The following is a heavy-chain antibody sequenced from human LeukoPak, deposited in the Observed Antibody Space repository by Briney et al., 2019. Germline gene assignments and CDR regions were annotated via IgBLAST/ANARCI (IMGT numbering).Heavy chain of an antibody. J-gene: IGHJ1*01. D-gene: IGHD2-21*02. Sequence: GASVKVSCTASGGTFSSYAISWVRQAPGQGLEWMGGIIPIFGTANYAQKFQGRVTITADESTSTAYMELSSLRSEDTAVYYCAVTYCGGDCYLPEYFQHWGQGTLVTVSS. CDR1: GGTFSSYA. CDR2: IIPIFGTA. CDR3: AVTYCGGDCYLPEYFQH. V-gene: IGHV1-69*13.